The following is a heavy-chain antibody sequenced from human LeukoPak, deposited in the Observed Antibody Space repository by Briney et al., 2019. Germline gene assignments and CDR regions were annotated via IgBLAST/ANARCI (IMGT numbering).Heavy chain of an antibody. D-gene: IGHD5-24*01. V-gene: IGHV3-74*01. CDR2: IKSDGSST. Sequence: GGSLRLSCAASGFTFSSYWMHWVRQAPGKGLVWVSLIKSDGSSTSYADSVKGRFTISRDNAKNTLYLQMNSLRAEDTAVYYCARGRNAYTFDNWGQGTLVTVSS. J-gene: IGHJ4*02. CDR3: ARGRNAYTFDN. CDR1: GFTFSSYW.